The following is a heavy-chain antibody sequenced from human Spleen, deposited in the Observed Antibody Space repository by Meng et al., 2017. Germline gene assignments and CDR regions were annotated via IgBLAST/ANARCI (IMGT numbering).Heavy chain of an antibody. V-gene: IGHV1-2*06. CDR3: ARGIAVAGNYKEYYFDY. J-gene: IGHJ4*02. CDR2: INPNSGGT. Sequence: QGERGESGAEVKKPWSSVRVSCKASGGTFSSYAISWVRQAPGQGLEWMGRINPNSGGTNYAQKFQGRVTMTRDTSISTAYMELSSLGYDDTAVYYCARGIAVAGNYKEYYFDYWGQGTLVTVSS. CDR1: GGTFSSYA. D-gene: IGHD6-19*01.